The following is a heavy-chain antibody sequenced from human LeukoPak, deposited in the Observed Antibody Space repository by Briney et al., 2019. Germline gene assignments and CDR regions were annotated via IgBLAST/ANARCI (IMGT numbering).Heavy chain of an antibody. J-gene: IGHJ4*02. D-gene: IGHD6-19*01. CDR3: AKSQYSSGWFDY. CDR1: GFTFSDYD. CDR2: ISGGGETI. Sequence: GGSLRLSCAASGFTFSDYDMTWVRQAPGKGLEWVSGISGGGETIYYADSVKGRFTISKDNSKNTLYLQMNSLRAEDTAVYFCAKSQYSSGWFDYWGQGTLVTVSS. V-gene: IGHV3-23*01.